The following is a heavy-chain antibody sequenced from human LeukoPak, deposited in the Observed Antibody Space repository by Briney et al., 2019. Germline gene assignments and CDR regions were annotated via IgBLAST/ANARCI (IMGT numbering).Heavy chain of an antibody. CDR2: INPNSGGT. CDR3: ARDSTVYGDYVNYFDY. CDR1: GYAFTGYY. V-gene: IGHV1-2*02. D-gene: IGHD4-17*01. J-gene: IGHJ4*02. Sequence: ASVKVSCKASGYAFTGYYMHWVRQAPGQGLEWMGWINPNSGGTNYAQKFQGRVTMTRDTSISTAYMELSRLRSDDTAVYYCARDSTVYGDYVNYFDYWGQGTLVTVSS.